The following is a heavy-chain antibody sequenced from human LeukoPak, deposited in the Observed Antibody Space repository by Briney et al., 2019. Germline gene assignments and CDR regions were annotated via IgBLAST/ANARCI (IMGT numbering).Heavy chain of an antibody. D-gene: IGHD3-22*01. CDR2: IIPIFDTP. CDR3: ARDPNGSGYYRPYYFDY. Sequence: VASVKVSCKASGGTFSSYAISWVRQAPGQGLEWMGGIIPIFDTPNYVQKFQGRVTITTDESTSTAYMELSSLRSEDTAVYYCARDPNGSGYYRPYYFDYWGQGTLVTVSS. CDR1: GGTFSSYA. V-gene: IGHV1-69*05. J-gene: IGHJ4*02.